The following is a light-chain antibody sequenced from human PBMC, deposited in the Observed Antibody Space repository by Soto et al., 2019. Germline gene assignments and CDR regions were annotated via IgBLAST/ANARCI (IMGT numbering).Light chain of an antibody. Sequence: QLVLTQSPSASASLGASVKLTCTLSSGHSTYAIAWHQQQPEKGPRYLMKLNSDGRHSKGDGIPDRFSGTSSGAERYLTISSLQSEDEAAYSWQTWGTGGDVVFGGGTKLTVL. CDR3: QTWGTGGDVV. V-gene: IGLV4-69*01. CDR2: LNSDGRH. J-gene: IGLJ2*01. CDR1: SGHSTYA.